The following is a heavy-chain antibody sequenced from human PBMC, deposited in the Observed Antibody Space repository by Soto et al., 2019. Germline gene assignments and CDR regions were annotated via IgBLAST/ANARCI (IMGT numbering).Heavy chain of an antibody. CDR3: ARYSDSSGYYPFDY. CDR2: IYYSGST. CDR1: GASLSRDY. V-gene: IGHV4-59*01. Sequence: SQTLSLSSTVSGASLSRDYWSWFRQPPGKGLEWIGYIYYSGSTNYHPSLKSRVTISVDTSKQHFSLKLSSVTAADTAVYYCARYSDSSGYYPFDYWGQGTLVTVS. D-gene: IGHD3-22*01. J-gene: IGHJ4*02.